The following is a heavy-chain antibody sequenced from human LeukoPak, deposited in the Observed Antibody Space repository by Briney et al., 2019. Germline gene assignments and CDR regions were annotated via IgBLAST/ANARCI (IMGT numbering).Heavy chain of an antibody. V-gene: IGHV4-39*01. Sequence: SETLSLTCIVSGGSISTSYCYWAWIRQPPGKGLEWIGNIHNSESTYYNPSLKSRATISVDTSKNQFSLKLSSVTAADTALYYCARQVTFGYAYAYYFDYWGQGSLVTVSS. CDR3: ARQVTFGYAYAYYFDY. CDR1: GGSISTSYCY. J-gene: IGHJ4*02. CDR2: IHNSEST. D-gene: IGHD5-18*01.